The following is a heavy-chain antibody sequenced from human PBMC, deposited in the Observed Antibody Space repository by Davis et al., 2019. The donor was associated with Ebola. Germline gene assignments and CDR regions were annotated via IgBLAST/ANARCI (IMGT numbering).Heavy chain of an antibody. V-gene: IGHV4-59*01. J-gene: IGHJ4*02. Sequence: SETLSPTCTVLGGSSSTYYWSWARQPQGKGLEWVGYIYYSGTTHYNPSLRGRVTISADTSTKHFSLNLGSVTAADTAVYYCARGSQWLGPDYWGQGTLVTVSS. CDR2: IYYSGTT. D-gene: IGHD6-19*01. CDR3: ARGSQWLGPDY. CDR1: GGSSSTYY.